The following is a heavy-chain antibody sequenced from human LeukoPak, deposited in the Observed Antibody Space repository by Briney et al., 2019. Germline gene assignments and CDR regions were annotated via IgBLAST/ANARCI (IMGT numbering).Heavy chain of an antibody. D-gene: IGHD6-6*01. CDR2: IYPGDSDT. J-gene: IGHJ4*02. CDR3: ARRKKSSSTYYFDY. V-gene: IGHV5-51*01. Sequence: GESLQISCKGSGYSFTSYWIGWVRQVPGKGLEWMGIIYPGDSDTRYSPSFQGQVTISADKSISTAYLQWSSLKASDTAMYYCARRKKSSSTYYFDYWGQGTLVTVSS. CDR1: GYSFTSYW.